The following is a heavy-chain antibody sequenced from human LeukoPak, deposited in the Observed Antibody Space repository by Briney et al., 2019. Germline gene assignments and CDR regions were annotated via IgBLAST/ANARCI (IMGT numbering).Heavy chain of an antibody. D-gene: IGHD3-3*01. CDR1: GGSISSYY. J-gene: IGHJ6*02. V-gene: IGHV4-59*01. CDR3: ARAAYYDFWSGYYPYGMDV. Sequence: PSETLSLTCTVSGGSISSYYWSWIRQPPGKGLEWIGYIYYSGSTNYNPSLKSRVTISVGTSKNQFSLKLSSVTAADTAVYYCARAAYYDFWSGYYPYGMDVWGQGTTVTVSS. CDR2: IYYSGST.